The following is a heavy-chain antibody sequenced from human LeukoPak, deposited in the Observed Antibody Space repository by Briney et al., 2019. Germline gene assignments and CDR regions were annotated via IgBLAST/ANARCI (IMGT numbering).Heavy chain of an antibody. CDR1: GFTFSSYA. CDR3: ARDSAFSSYSY. D-gene: IGHD2-15*01. J-gene: IGHJ4*02. Sequence: GRSLRPSCAASGFTFSSYAMHWVRQAPGKGLEWVAVISYDGSNKYYADSVKGRFTISRDDSKNTLFLQMDSLRAGDTAIYYCARDSAFSSYSYWGQGALVTVSS. CDR2: ISYDGSNK. V-gene: IGHV3-30*14.